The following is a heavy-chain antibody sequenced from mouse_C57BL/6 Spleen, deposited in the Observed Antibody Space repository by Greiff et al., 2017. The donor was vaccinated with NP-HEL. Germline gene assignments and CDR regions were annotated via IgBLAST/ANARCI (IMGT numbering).Heavy chain of an antibody. CDR2: IYPGSGST. V-gene: IGHV1-55*01. CDR3: ARARGSRFFDY. D-gene: IGHD1-1*01. Sequence: VQLQQPGAELVKPGASVKMSCKASGYTFTSYWITWVTQRPGQGLEWIGDIYPGSGSTIYNEKFKSKATLTVDTSASTAYMQLSSLTSEDSAVYYCARARGSRFFDYWGQGTTLTVSS. CDR1: GYTFTSYW. J-gene: IGHJ2*01.